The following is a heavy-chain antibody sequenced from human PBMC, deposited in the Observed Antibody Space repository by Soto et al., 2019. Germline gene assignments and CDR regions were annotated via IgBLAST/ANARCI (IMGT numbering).Heavy chain of an antibody. CDR2: ISSNGRPI. V-gene: IGHV3-48*03. Sequence: EVQLVESGGGLVQPGGSLRLSCAASGFIFSSYEMNWVRHAPGKGLEWVSYISSNGRPIYYADSVKGRFTISRDNARNSLYLQMNSLRVEDTAVYYCARDSPPAEHFHHWGQGTLVNVSS. CDR1: GFIFSSYE. J-gene: IGHJ1*01. CDR3: ARDSPPAEHFHH.